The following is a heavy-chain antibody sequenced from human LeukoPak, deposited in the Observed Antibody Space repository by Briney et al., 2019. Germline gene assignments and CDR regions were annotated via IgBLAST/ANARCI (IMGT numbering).Heavy chain of an antibody. CDR1: GGSISSHY. D-gene: IGHD3-22*01. J-gene: IGHJ3*02. CDR2: IYYSGNT. CDR3: ARHVGPDHYYDYHGAFDI. V-gene: IGHV4-59*08. Sequence: SETLSLTCTVSGGSISSHYWSWNRQPPGKGLEWIGYIYYSGNTNYNPSLKSRVTISVDTSKNQFSLKLSSVTAADTAVYCCARHVGPDHYYDYHGAFDIWGQGTMVTVSS.